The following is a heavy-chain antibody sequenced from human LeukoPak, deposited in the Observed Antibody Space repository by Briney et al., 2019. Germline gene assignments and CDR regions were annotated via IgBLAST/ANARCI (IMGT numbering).Heavy chain of an antibody. CDR3: AGEGYGDYDGDY. CDR2: ISGSGGST. CDR1: GGSFSGYY. V-gene: IGHV3-23*01. J-gene: IGHJ4*02. D-gene: IGHD4-17*01. Sequence: PSETLSLTCAVYGGSFSGYYWSWVRQAPGKGLEWVSTISGSGGSTYYADSVKGRFTISRDNSKNTLYLQMNSLRAEDAAVYYCAGEGYGDYDGDYWGQGTLVTVSS.